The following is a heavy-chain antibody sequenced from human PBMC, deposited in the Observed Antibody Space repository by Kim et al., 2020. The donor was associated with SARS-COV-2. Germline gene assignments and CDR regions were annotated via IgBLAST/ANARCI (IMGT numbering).Heavy chain of an antibody. V-gene: IGHV3-23*01. Sequence: KGRFTISRDNSKTTLYLQMNSLRAEDTAVYYCAKATAYSGSRTSPYAFDIWGQGTMVTVSS. CDR3: AKATAYSGSRTSPYAFDI. J-gene: IGHJ3*02. D-gene: IGHD1-26*01.